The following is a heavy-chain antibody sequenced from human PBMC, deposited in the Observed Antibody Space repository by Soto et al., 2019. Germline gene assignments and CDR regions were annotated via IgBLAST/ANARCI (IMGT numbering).Heavy chain of an antibody. CDR1: GGTFSIYA. CDR3: ASGVVVVAATQFQLFDY. CDR2: IIPIFGTA. D-gene: IGHD2-15*01. V-gene: IGHV1-69*13. Sequence: GASVKVSCKASGGTFSIYAIIWVRQAPGQGLEWMGGIIPIFGTANYAQKFQGRVTITADESTSTAYMELSSLRSEDTAVYYCASGVVVVAATQFQLFDYWGQGTLVTVSS. J-gene: IGHJ4*02.